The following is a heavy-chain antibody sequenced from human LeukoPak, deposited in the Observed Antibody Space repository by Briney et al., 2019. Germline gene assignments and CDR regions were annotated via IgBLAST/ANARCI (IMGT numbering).Heavy chain of an antibody. V-gene: IGHV4-39*01. CDR2: IYYSGST. J-gene: IGHJ4*02. Sequence: PSETLSLTCTVSGGSVGSGDYYWGWIRPPPGKGLEWIGTIYYSGSTYYNTSLKSRVTISVDMSNNQFSLKLNSVTAADTAVYFCARHDYGDYGPFDCWGQGTLVTVSS. CDR3: ARHDYGDYGPFDC. CDR1: GGSVGSGDYY. D-gene: IGHD4-17*01.